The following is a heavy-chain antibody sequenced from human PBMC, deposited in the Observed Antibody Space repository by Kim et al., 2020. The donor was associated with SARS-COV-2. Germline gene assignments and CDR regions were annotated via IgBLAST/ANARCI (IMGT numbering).Heavy chain of an antibody. Sequence: SETLSLTCAVYGGSFSGYYWSWIRQPPGKGLEWIGEINHSGSTNYNPSLKSRVTISVDTSKNQFSLKLSSVTAADTAVYYCARVFSSGWYAGGYYFDYWGQGTLVTVSS. CDR2: INHSGST. V-gene: IGHV4-34*01. CDR3: ARVFSSGWYAGGYYFDY. D-gene: IGHD6-19*01. CDR1: GGSFSGYY. J-gene: IGHJ4*02.